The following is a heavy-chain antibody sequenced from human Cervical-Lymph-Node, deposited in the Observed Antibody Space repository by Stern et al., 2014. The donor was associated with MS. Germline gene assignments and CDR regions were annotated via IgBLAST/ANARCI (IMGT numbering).Heavy chain of an antibody. D-gene: IGHD6-19*01. CDR1: RYTFTAYS. Sequence: MQLVESGAEVKKPGASLKVSCKPSRYTFTAYSFHWVRQAHGQGLQWMGWINPNTGDTTYAKTFRGRVTMTRDSSINTVYMELSRLTSDDTAVYYCAAVSTTSSASPFDYWGQGTLLTVSS. CDR2: INPNTGDT. J-gene: IGHJ4*02. CDR3: AAVSTTSSASPFDY. V-gene: IGHV1-2*02.